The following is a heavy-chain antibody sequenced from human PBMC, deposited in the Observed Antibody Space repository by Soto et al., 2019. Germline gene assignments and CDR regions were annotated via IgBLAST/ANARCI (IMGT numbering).Heavy chain of an antibody. CDR2: FYPGDSDT. V-gene: IGHV5-51*01. J-gene: IGHJ6*02. CDR3: ASTRSFTLVFDYDGMDD. Sequence: GESLKIACKGSGYSFTSYWIGWVRQMPGKGLVWMGIFYPGDSDTRYSPSFQGQVTISADKSLRPAYVQWTSLKASDTALYYCASTRSFTLVFDYDGMDDCGQGTTVTVAS. CDR1: GYSFTSYW. D-gene: IGHD6-6*01.